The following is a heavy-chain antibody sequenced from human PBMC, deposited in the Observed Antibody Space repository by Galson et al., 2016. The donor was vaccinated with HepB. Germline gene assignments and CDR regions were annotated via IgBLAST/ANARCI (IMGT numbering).Heavy chain of an antibody. CDR1: GYRFSDYW. Sequence: QSGAEVKKPGESLRISCKGSGYRFSDYWIGWMRQLPGKGLEWMGIVHPGGSDTRYSPSFQGQVIISADKSTDIAYMEWRSLKASDSGTYFCARGGGYPQSYFYFDLWGRGTLVSV. V-gene: IGHV5-51*01. D-gene: IGHD3-16*02. J-gene: IGHJ2*01. CDR3: ARGGGYPQSYFYFDL. CDR2: VHPGGSDT.